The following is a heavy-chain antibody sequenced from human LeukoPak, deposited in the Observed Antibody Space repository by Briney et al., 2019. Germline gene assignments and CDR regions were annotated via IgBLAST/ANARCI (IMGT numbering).Heavy chain of an antibody. V-gene: IGHV4-59*08. J-gene: IGHJ4*02. CDR3: ARHKLGNGRFYFDS. D-gene: IGHD2-8*01. CDR1: GDSISSYY. Sequence: SETLSLTCTVSGDSISSYYWSWIRQPPGKGLEWIGYIYSSGTTNYNPSLNSRVTMSLDTSNNQFSLEVNSVTAADTAVYYCARHKLGNGRFYFDSWGQGTLVTVSS. CDR2: IYSSGTT.